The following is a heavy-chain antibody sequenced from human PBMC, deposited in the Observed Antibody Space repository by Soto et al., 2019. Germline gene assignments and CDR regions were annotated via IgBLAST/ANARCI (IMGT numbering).Heavy chain of an antibody. CDR1: GFTFSNYA. CDR3: ANHDRGDYMAS. J-gene: IGHJ4*02. V-gene: IGHV3-23*01. D-gene: IGHD3-16*01. Sequence: EVQVLESGGDLVQPGGSLRLSCVASGFTFSNYAMSWVRQAPGKELEWVSTISGTGTSTYYADFVKGRFTIARDNSKNSLYVQMNSLRAEDTAVYYCANHDRGDYMASWGQGTLVTVSS. CDR2: ISGTGTST.